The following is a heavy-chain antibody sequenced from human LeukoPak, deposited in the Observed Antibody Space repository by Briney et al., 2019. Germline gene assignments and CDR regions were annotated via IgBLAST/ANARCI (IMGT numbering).Heavy chain of an antibody. Sequence: GGSLRLSCVPSGFTFSSYWMSWVRQAPGKGLEWVANIKQDGSEKYYVGSVKGRFIISRDNAKNSLYLQMNSLRAEDTAVYYCASSYDYVWGSYRYFPFDYWGQGTLVTVSS. D-gene: IGHD3-16*02. V-gene: IGHV3-7*01. CDR1: GFTFSSYW. CDR3: ASSYDYVWGSYRYFPFDY. CDR2: IKQDGSEK. J-gene: IGHJ4*02.